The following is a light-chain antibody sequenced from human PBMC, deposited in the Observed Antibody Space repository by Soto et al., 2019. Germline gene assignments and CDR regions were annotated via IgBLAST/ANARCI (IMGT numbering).Light chain of an antibody. CDR1: QRISSW. J-gene: IGKJ2*01. CDR2: KAS. CDR3: QQYNSYST. Sequence: DIQMTQSPSTLSASVGDKVTMTCRASQRISSWLAWYQQKPGKAPKLLIYKASSLESGVPSRFSGSGSGTEFTLTISSLQPDDFATYYCQQYNSYSTFGQGTKLEIK. V-gene: IGKV1-5*03.